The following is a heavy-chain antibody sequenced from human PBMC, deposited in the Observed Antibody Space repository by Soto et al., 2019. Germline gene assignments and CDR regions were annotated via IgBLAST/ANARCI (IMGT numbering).Heavy chain of an antibody. Sequence: SETLSLTCTVSGGSISSSSYYWGWIRQPPGKGLEWIGSIYYSGSTYYNPSLKSRVTISVDTSKNQFSLKLSSVTAADTAVYYCARQPVRSGSYYNVQHFDYWGQGTLVTVSS. CDR2: IYYSGST. CDR3: ARQPVRSGSYYNVQHFDY. D-gene: IGHD3-10*01. V-gene: IGHV4-39*01. CDR1: GGSISSSSYY. J-gene: IGHJ4*02.